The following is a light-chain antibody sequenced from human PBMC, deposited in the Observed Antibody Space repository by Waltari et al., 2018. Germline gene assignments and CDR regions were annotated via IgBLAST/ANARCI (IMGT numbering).Light chain of an antibody. CDR3: LHYNSNPLT. Sequence: DIQMTQSPSSLSASAGDRVTITCRASQCISTYLNWYQQKPGKAPKRLIYAASSLESGVPSRFSGSGSGTDFTLTISSLQPEDFATYYCLHYNSNPLTFGGGTKVEIK. CDR1: QCISTY. V-gene: IGKV1-17*01. CDR2: AAS. J-gene: IGKJ4*01.